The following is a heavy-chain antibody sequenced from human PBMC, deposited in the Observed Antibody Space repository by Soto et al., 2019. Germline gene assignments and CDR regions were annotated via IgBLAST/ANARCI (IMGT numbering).Heavy chain of an antibody. CDR3: ARDMYSSSWHKADYYYYAVDV. V-gene: IGHV3-33*01. Sequence: QVQVVESGGGVVQPGKSLRLSCAASGFTFSKYGLHWVRQAPGKGLEWVAYIWYDGSNKYYADSVKGRFTISRDNSKNTLYLQMNSLSGGDTAIYYCARDMYSSSWHKADYYYYAVDVWGQGTTVIVSS. CDR2: IWYDGSNK. D-gene: IGHD6-13*01. J-gene: IGHJ6*02. CDR1: GFTFSKYG.